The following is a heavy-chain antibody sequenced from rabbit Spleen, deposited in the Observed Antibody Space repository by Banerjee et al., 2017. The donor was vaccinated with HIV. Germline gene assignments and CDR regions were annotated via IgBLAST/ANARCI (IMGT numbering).Heavy chain of an antibody. J-gene: IGHJ2*01. CDR1: GFSFSNKAV. Sequence: QEQVVESGGGLVKPEGSLKLSCTASGFSFSNKAVMCWVRQAPGKGLEWIACINVVTGKAVYANWAKGRFTISKTSTTTVTLQMTSLTAADTATYFCARNYVNAFDPWGQGTLVTVS. CDR2: INVVTGKA. V-gene: IGHV1S45*01. D-gene: IGHD1-1*01. CDR3: ARNYVNAFDP.